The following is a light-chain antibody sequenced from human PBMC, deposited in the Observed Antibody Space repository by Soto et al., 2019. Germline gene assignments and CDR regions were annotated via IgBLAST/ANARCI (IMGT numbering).Light chain of an antibody. J-gene: IGKJ1*01. CDR3: QQTYNSPLT. CDR2: GAS. V-gene: IGKV1-39*01. Sequence: DIQMTQSPSTLSATVGDGVTITCRASQRISTWLAWYQQKPEKAPNLLIYGASSLQSGVPSRFSGSRSGTDFTLPINSLQPEDFAVSYCQQTYNSPLTFGQGTKVDIK. CDR1: QRISTW.